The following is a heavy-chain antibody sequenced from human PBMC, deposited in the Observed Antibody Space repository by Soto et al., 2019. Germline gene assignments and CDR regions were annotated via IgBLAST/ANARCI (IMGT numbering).Heavy chain of an antibody. CDR3: ARRTGSGWFFDY. V-gene: IGHV4-34*01. D-gene: IGHD6-19*01. CDR2: INHSGST. J-gene: IGHJ4*02. CDR1: GGSFSGYY. Sequence: QVQLQQWGAGLLKPSETLSLTCAVYGGSFSGYYWSWIRQPPGKGLEWIGEINHSGSTNYNPSLKSRVTISVDTSKNQFSLKLSSVTAADKAVYYCARRTGSGWFFDYWSQGTLVTVSS.